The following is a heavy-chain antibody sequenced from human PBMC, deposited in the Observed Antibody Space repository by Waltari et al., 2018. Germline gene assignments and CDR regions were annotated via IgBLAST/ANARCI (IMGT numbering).Heavy chain of an antibody. CDR1: GYTFTGYY. J-gene: IGHJ6*03. Sequence: QVQLVQSGAEVKKPGASVKVSCKASGYTFTGYYMHWVRQAPGQGLEWMGWINPNSGGTNYAQKFQGRVTMTRDTSISTAYMELSRLRSDDTAVYYCARDKPYSGYDYNYYYYMDVWGKGTTVTVSS. V-gene: IGHV1-2*02. CDR2: INPNSGGT. D-gene: IGHD5-12*01. CDR3: ARDKPYSGYDYNYYYYMDV.